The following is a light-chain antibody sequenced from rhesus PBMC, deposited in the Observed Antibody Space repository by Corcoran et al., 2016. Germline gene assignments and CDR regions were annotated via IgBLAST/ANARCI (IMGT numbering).Light chain of an antibody. CDR2: AAS. CDR1: QNIYRD. V-gene: IGKV1S17*01. J-gene: IGKJ2*01. Sequence: DIQMTQSPSALSASVGDRVTISCRASQNIYRDLAWYQQKPGKAPKLLIYAASSLETGVPSRFSGTGSGTVVSFTITSLQPEDFASYYCLQYVSSPYTFGQGTKVEIK. CDR3: LQYVSSPYT.